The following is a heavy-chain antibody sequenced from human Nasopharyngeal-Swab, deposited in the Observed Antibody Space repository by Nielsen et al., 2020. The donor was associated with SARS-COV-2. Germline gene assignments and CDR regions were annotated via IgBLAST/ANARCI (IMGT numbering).Heavy chain of an antibody. D-gene: IGHD3-3*01. J-gene: IGHJ6*03. CDR2: IYHSGST. CDR1: GGSISSGGYS. V-gene: IGHV4-30-2*01. CDR3: AGRITIFGVVYYMDV. Sequence: SQTLSLTCAVPGGSISSGGYSWSWIRQPPGKGLEWIGYIYHSGSTYYNPSLKSRVTISVDRSKNQFSLKLSSVTAADTAVYYCAGRITIFGVVYYMDVWGKGTTVTVSS.